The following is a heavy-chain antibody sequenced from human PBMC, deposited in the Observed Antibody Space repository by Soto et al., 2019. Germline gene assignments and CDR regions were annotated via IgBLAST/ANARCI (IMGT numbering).Heavy chain of an antibody. Sequence: QLQLQESGPGLVKSSDTLSLTGTVSGSSITSSSNYWGWIRQPPGKGLEWIGRNYYSGSTYYNPSLKSRVTISVDTSKNQFSLKLSSVTAEYTAVYYCARHGWLVQPYYFDYWGQGTLVPVSS. V-gene: IGHV4-39*01. CDR1: GSSITSSSNY. CDR2: NYYSGST. CDR3: ARHGWLVQPYYFDY. J-gene: IGHJ4*02. D-gene: IGHD6-19*01.